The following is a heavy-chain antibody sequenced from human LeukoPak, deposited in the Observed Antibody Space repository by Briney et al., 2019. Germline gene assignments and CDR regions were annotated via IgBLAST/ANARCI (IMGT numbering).Heavy chain of an antibody. CDR3: ARHPGLELRP. D-gene: IGHD1-7*01. Sequence: GSLRLSCAASGFTFSDYYMSWIRQPPGKGLEWIGSIYRSESTYYNPSLKSRVTISLDTSKNQFSLRLSSLTAADTAVYYCARHPGLELRPWGQGTLVTVSS. J-gene: IGHJ5*02. CDR2: IYRSEST. CDR1: GFTFSDYY. V-gene: IGHV4-38-2*01.